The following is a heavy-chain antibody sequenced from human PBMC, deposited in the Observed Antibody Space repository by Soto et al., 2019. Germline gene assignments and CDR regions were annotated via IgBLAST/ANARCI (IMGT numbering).Heavy chain of an antibody. D-gene: IGHD3-22*01. V-gene: IGHV4-34*01. Sequence: SRVTISVDTSKNQFSLKLSSVTAADTAVYYCARGRSSGYPSALDNWGQGTLVTVSS. CDR3: ARGRSSGYPSALDN. J-gene: IGHJ4*02.